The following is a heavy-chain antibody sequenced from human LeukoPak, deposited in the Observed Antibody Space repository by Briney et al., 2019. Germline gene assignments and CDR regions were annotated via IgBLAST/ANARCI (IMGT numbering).Heavy chain of an antibody. J-gene: IGHJ4*02. CDR2: IYIDGSST. D-gene: IGHD3-22*01. CDR3: ARARHYYDSSGYSYWFDY. Sequence: GGSLRLSCAASGFTFSSYWMHWVRQAPGKGLVWVSRIYIDGSSTSYADSVKGRFTISRDNPKNTLYLQMNTLKAEDTAIYYCARARHYYDSSGYSYWFDYWGQGTLVTVSS. CDR1: GFTFSSYW. V-gene: IGHV3-74*01.